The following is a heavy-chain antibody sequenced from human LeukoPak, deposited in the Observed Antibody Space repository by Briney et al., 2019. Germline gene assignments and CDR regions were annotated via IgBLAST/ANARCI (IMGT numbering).Heavy chain of an antibody. Sequence: GESLKISCKASGYNFPNHWIGWVRQMPGKGLEWMGIIYPGDFDTRYSPSFQGQVTISADKSINTAYLQWSSLKASDTAMYYCARLASGGYRYGPNDYWGQGTLVTVSS. CDR1: GYNFPNHW. CDR2: IYPGDFDT. CDR3: ARLASGGYRYGPNDY. V-gene: IGHV5-51*01. J-gene: IGHJ4*02. D-gene: IGHD5-18*01.